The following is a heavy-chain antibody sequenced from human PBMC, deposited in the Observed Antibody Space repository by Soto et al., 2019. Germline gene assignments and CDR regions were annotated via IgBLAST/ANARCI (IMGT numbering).Heavy chain of an antibody. V-gene: IGHV4-31*03. D-gene: IGHD4-17*01. CDR2: IYYSGST. CDR1: GGSIISGGYY. J-gene: IGHJ6*02. CDR3: AREPTVVTRINYYYYGMDV. Sequence: SETLSLTCTVSGGSIISGGYYWSWIRQHPGKGLEWIGYIYYSGSTYYNPSLKSRVTISVDTSKNQFSLKLSSVTAADTAVYYCAREPTVVTRINYYYYGMDVWGQGKIVTVSS.